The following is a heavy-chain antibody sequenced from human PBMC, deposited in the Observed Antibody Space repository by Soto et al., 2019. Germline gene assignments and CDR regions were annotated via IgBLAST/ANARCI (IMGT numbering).Heavy chain of an antibody. V-gene: IGHV2-5*02. D-gene: IGHD3-3*01. Sequence: QITLNESGPTVVRPTETLTLTCRFSGFSLTTSGVGVGWVRQSPGKAPEWLALIYWDDDKRYSESLKSRLTITKDTSKNQVVLTVANLDPTDTATNYCAYRVLRTVFGLVTTTAIYFDFWGQGTPVAVSS. CDR2: IYWDDDK. CDR1: GFSLTTSGVG. CDR3: AYRVLRTVFGLVTTTAIYFDF. J-gene: IGHJ4*02.